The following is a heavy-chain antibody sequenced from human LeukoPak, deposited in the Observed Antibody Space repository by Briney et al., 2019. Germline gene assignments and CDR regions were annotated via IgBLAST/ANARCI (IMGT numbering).Heavy chain of an antibody. Sequence: PGGSLRLSCAASGFSFSSYEMNSVRQTPGKGLEWLSYISDIGSTIYYADSVKGRFTISRDNAKNSLYLQMNSLRAEDTAVYYCARNLDFDSSGYPFDYWGQGTLVTVYS. V-gene: IGHV3-48*03. J-gene: IGHJ4*02. CDR1: GFSFSSYE. CDR2: ISDIGSTI. D-gene: IGHD3-22*01. CDR3: ARNLDFDSSGYPFDY.